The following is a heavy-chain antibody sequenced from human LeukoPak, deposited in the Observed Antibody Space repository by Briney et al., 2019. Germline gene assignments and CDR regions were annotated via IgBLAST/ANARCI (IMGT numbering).Heavy chain of an antibody. V-gene: IGHV4-4*02. D-gene: IGHD6-6*01. CDR2: INHSGST. J-gene: IGHJ5*02. CDR3: ARYYSSSDWFDP. Sequence: NPSETLSLTCAVSGGSISSSNWWSWVRQPPGKGLEWIGEINHSGSTNYNPSLKSRVTISVDTSKNQFSLKLSSVAAADTAVYYCARYYSSSDWFDPWGQGTLVTVSS. CDR1: GGSISSSNW.